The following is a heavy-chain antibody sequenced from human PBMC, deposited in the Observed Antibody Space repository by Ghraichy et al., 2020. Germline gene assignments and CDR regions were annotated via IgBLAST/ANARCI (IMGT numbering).Heavy chain of an antibody. D-gene: IGHD3-3*01. J-gene: IGHJ3*02. V-gene: IGHV4-31*02. CDR2: IYYSGST. Sequence: WIGYIYYSGSTYYNPSLKSRVTISVDTSKNQFSLKLSSVTAADTAVYYCARDLRGDFWSCYYLGHDAFDIW. CDR3: ARDLRGDFWSCYYLGHDAFDI.